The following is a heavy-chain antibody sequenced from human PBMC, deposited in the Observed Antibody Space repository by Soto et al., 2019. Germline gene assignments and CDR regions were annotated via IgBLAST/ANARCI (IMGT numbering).Heavy chain of an antibody. D-gene: IGHD6-6*01. CDR1: GFTFSSYS. CDR3: ARDSSSPGAADYYYYYMDV. J-gene: IGHJ6*03. Sequence: EVQLVESGGGLVQPGGSLRLSCAASGFTFSSYSMNWVRQAPGKGLEWVSYISSSSSTIYYADSVKGRFTISRDNAKNSLYLQMNSLRAEDTAVYYCARDSSSPGAADYYYYYMDVWGKGTTVTVSS. CDR2: ISSSSSTI. V-gene: IGHV3-48*01.